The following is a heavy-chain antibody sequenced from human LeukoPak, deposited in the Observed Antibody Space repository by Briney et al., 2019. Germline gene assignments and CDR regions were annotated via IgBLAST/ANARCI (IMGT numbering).Heavy chain of an antibody. CDR2: IIPIFGTA. D-gene: IGHD4-17*01. CDR1: GGTFSSYA. CDR3: ARDRKDYGDPFDY. J-gene: IGHJ4*02. V-gene: IGHV1-69*05. Sequence: SVKVSCKASGGTFSSYAISWVRQAPGQGLEWMGRIIPIFGTANYAQKFQGRVTMTTDESTSTAYMELSSLRSEDTAVYYCARDRKDYGDPFDYWGQGTLVTVSS.